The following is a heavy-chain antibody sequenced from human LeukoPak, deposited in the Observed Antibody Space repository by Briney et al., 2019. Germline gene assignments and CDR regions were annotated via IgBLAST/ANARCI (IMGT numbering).Heavy chain of an antibody. Sequence: GGSLRLSCAASGFTVSSNYMSWVRQAPGKGPEWVAVIYSGGSTYYSASVKGSFTISRDNSKNTLYLQMNSLRAEDTAVYYCARDRPGIAVAGPSGYFDSWGQGTLVTVSS. CDR3: ARDRPGIAVAGPSGYFDS. J-gene: IGHJ4*02. CDR2: IYSGGST. D-gene: IGHD6-19*01. V-gene: IGHV3-66*01. CDR1: GFTVSSNY.